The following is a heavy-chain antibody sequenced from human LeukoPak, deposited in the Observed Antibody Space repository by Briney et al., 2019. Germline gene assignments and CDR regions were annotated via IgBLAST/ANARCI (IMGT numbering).Heavy chain of an antibody. D-gene: IGHD5-24*01. CDR3: ARGRECYNPSRGFDP. J-gene: IGHJ5*02. V-gene: IGHV7-4-1*02. CDR2: IYTNNGNP. Sequence: ASVKVSCKASGHTFTSYAMNWVRQAPGQGLEWMRWIYTNNGNPTYAQGFTGRFDFSLDTSVSTAYLQISSLKAEDTGVYYCARGRECYNPSRGFDPRGQGTLVTVSS. CDR1: GHTFTSYA.